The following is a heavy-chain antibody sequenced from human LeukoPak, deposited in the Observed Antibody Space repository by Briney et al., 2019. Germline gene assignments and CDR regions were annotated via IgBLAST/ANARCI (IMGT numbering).Heavy chain of an antibody. Sequence: ASVKVSCKASGYTFTSYGISWVRQAPGQGLEWMGWISAYNGNTNYAQKLQGRVTMTEDTSTDTAYMELSSLRSEDTAVYYCATVIVVVTAIQYFQHWGQGTLVTVSS. CDR2: ISAYNGNT. CDR3: ATVIVVVTAIQYFQH. V-gene: IGHV1-18*01. CDR1: GYTFTSYG. J-gene: IGHJ1*01. D-gene: IGHD2-21*02.